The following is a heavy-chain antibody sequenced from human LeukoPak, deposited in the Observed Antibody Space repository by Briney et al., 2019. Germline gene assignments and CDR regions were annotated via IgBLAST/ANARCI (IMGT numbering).Heavy chain of an antibody. D-gene: IGHD1-26*01. Sequence: SETLSLTCSVSGGSISELNYYWGWIRQPPGKGLEWIGNIYYSGSTYSNPSLESRVVISVDTSRNQFSLKLTSVTATDTAVYYCARQGVVGATGFDFWGQGILVTVSS. CDR3: ARQGVVGATGFDF. CDR1: GGSISELNYY. CDR2: IYYSGST. J-gene: IGHJ4*02. V-gene: IGHV4-39*01.